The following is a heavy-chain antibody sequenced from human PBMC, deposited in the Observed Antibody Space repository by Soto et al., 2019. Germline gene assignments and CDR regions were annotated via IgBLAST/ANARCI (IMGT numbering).Heavy chain of an antibody. J-gene: IGHJ3*01. CDR2: VNGDGSST. Sequence: SLRLSCAASGFTFSNYWMHWVRQVPGKGLVWVSRVNGDGSSTFYADSVKGRFTISRDNAENTVFLQMNSLRAEDTAVYYCARDNWNTVWGQGTMVTVSS. CDR3: ARDNWNTV. CDR1: GFTFSNYW. D-gene: IGHD1-20*01. V-gene: IGHV3-74*01.